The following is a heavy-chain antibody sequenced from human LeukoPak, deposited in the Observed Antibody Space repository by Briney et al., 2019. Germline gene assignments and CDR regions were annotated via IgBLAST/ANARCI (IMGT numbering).Heavy chain of an antibody. CDR2: IYYSGST. V-gene: IGHV4-59*01. CDR3: ARGTQRAMIDY. Sequence: SEPLSLTCTVSGGSISSYYWSWIRQPPGKGLEWIGYIYYSGSTNYNPSLKSRVTISVDTSKNQFSLKLSSVTAADTAVYYCARGTQRAMIDYWGQGTLVTVSS. D-gene: IGHD1-7*01. CDR1: GGSISSYY. J-gene: IGHJ4*02.